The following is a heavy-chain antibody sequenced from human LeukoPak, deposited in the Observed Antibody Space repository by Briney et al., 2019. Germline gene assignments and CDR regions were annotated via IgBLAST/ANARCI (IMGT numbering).Heavy chain of an antibody. J-gene: IGHJ4*02. CDR3: ASFGLLFDY. CDR1: GGSISSSSYY. D-gene: IGHD2-15*01. V-gene: IGHV4-39*01. Sequence: SETLSLTCTVSGGSISSSSYYWGWIRQPPGKGLEWIGTTYYSGSTYYNPSLKSRVTISVDTSKNQFSLELSSVTAADTAVYYCASFGLLFDYWGQGTLVTVSS. CDR2: TYYSGST.